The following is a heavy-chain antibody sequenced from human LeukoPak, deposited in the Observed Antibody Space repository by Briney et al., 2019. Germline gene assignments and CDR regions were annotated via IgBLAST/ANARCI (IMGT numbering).Heavy chain of an antibody. CDR2: ISYDGSTK. D-gene: IGHD2-15*01. CDR1: GFTFSSYG. J-gene: IGHJ4*02. CDR3: SVNYCSGGSCYML. V-gene: IGHV3-30*03. Sequence: GGSLRLSCAASGFTFSSYGMHWVRQAPGKGLEWVAVISYDGSTKYYADSVKGRFTISRDNSKNTLYLQMNSLKTEDTAVYYCSVNYCSGGSCYMLWGQGTLVTVSS.